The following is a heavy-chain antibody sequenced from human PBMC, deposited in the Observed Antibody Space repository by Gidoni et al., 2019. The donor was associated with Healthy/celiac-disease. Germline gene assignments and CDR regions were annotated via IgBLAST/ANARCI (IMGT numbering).Heavy chain of an antibody. V-gene: IGHV4-39*01. D-gene: IGHD3-16*01. Sequence: QLQLQESGPGLVKPSETLSLTCTVSGGSIRSSSYYWGWIRQPPGKGLEWIGSSYYSGSTYYNPSLKSRVTISVDTSKNQFSRKLSSVTAADTAVYYCARHRDVGRWLLLGGFDYWGQGTLVTVSS. J-gene: IGHJ4*02. CDR1: GGSIRSSSYY. CDR3: ARHRDVGRWLLLGGFDY. CDR2: SYYSGST.